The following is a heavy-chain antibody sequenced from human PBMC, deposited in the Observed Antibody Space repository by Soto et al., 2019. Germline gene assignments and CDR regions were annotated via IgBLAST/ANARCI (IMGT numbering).Heavy chain of an antibody. D-gene: IGHD4-17*01. CDR1: GGAVSSRSYY. CDR2: IYYSGTT. CDR3: AKCRDYGDYLQASDI. J-gene: IGHJ3*02. V-gene: IGHV4-61*01. Sequence: PSETLSLTCSVSGGAVSSRSYYWSWIRQPPGKGLEWIGYIYYSGTTNYNPSLKSRVTISVDTSKNQFSLKLSSVTAADTAVYYCAKCRDYGDYLQASDIWGHGTMVTVSS.